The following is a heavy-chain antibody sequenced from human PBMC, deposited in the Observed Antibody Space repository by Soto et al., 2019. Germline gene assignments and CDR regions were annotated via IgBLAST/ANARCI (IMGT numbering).Heavy chain of an antibody. CDR2: IFGDYDK. V-gene: IGHV2-5*02. J-gene: IGHJ5*02. CDR1: GFSLSSNTVG. CDR3: AHRLYYDSRWFDP. D-gene: IGHD3-22*01. Sequence: QITLKESGPALVKPTQTLTLTCTFSGFSLSSNTVGVGWIRQPPGKALEWLALIFGDYDKRYNPSLKSRLGISVDTPKNQVVLTMTNMDPVDTATYFCAHRLYYDSRWFDPWGQGILVTVSS.